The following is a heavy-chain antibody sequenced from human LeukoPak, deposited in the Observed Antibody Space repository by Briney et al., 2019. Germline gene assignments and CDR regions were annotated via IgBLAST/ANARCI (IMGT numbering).Heavy chain of an antibody. CDR2: IHYSGDT. CDR3: ARLGGYYDPPGY. Sequence: SGTLSLTCTVSGGSISSGTYYWAWIRQPPGKGPEWIGTIHYSGDTYYNPSLKRRVTISVDPPKKQFFLNLSSVTAADTAVYYCARLGGYYDPPGYWGQGTLVTVSS. CDR1: GGSISSGTYY. D-gene: IGHD3-22*01. V-gene: IGHV4-39*01. J-gene: IGHJ4*02.